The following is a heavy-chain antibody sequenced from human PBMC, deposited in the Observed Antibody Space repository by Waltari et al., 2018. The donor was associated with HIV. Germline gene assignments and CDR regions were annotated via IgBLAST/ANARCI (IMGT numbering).Heavy chain of an antibody. CDR1: GGSISSSNYY. D-gene: IGHD3-22*01. CDR2: ILYSGIS. CDR3: ARHTMAVVANQNRLSAFDI. J-gene: IGHJ3*02. V-gene: IGHV4-39*01. Sequence: QLQLQESGPGLAQPSATLSLTCTVSGGSISSSNYYWGCVRQPPGQGLEWIGSILYSGISNSNASLSGRCSIAIDTSKNQFSLELSSVNAADTAVYYCARHTMAVVANQNRLSAFDIWGRGTMVTVSS.